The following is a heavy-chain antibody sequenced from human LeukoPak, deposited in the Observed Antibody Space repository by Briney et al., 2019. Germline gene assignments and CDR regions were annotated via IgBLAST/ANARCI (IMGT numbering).Heavy chain of an antibody. CDR1: GFTFSSYG. J-gene: IGHJ4*02. CDR3: ADGSGDDFWSGYQ. CDR2: IRYDGSNK. Sequence: PGGSLRLSCAASGFTFSSYGMHWVRQAPGKGLEWVAFIRYDGSNKYYADSVKGRFTISRDNSKNTLYLQMNSLRAEDTAVYYCADGSGDDFWSGYQWGQGTLVTVSS. D-gene: IGHD3-3*01. V-gene: IGHV3-30*02.